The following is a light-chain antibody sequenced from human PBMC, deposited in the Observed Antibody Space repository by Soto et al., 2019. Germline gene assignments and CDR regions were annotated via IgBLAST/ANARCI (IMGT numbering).Light chain of an antibody. J-gene: IGKJ5*01. Sequence: IVMTQSPATLSVSPGERATLFCRASQSVTSNLAWYQQKPGQAPRLLIYGASTRATGIPVRFSGSGSGTEFTLTISSLQSEDFAVYFCQYYNHWWTFGQGTRLEIK. CDR3: QYYNHWWT. V-gene: IGKV3-15*01. CDR1: QSVTSN. CDR2: GAS.